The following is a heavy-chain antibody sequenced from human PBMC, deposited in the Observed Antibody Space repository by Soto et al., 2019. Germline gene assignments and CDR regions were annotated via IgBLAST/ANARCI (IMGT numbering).Heavy chain of an antibody. CDR3: ARPIGYSYGFDAFDI. J-gene: IGHJ3*02. Sequence: PSETLSLTCRVSGDSISDTIYYWGWIRQPPGMGLEWIGSIHYSGSTQFHPSFKSRVTISVDTSKNQFSLKLSSVTAADTAVYYCARPIGYSYGFDAFDIWGQGTMVTVS. CDR2: IHYSGST. CDR1: GDSISDTIYY. D-gene: IGHD5-18*01. V-gene: IGHV4-39*01.